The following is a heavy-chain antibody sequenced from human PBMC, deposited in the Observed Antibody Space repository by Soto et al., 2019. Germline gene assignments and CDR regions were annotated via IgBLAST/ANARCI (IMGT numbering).Heavy chain of an antibody. D-gene: IGHD3-10*01. CDR2: VLQSGDGT. CDR3: VRDYYHISGSHYDIPLDS. J-gene: IGHJ4*02. CDR1: GFTFNNYA. Sequence: VVSLRISCAASGFTFNNYAMTWVRQAPGKGPEWVSTVLQSGDGTFYADSVRGRFIISRDNSKDTLYLQMNSLRAEDTAVYQCVRDYYHISGSHYDIPLDSWGQGTLVTVSS. V-gene: IGHV3-23*01.